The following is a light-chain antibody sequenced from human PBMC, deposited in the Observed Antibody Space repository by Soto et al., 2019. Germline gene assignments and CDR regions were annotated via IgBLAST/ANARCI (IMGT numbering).Light chain of an antibody. J-gene: IGLJ2*01. CDR3: SSYAGSSIPVA. Sequence: QSVLTQPPSASGSPGQSVTISCTGASSDVGGYNFVSWYQHHPGKAPRLMIYDVTQRPSGFPDRFSGSKSGNTASLTVSGLQVDDEAYYYCSSYAGSSIPVAFGGGTKLTVL. V-gene: IGLV2-8*01. CDR2: DVT. CDR1: SSDVGGYNF.